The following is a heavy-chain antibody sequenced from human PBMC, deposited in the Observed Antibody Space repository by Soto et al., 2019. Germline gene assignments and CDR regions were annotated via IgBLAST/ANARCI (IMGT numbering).Heavy chain of an antibody. CDR3: GRDQSGTGYYVDWFDP. Sequence: QVHFVQSGAEVKKPGASVKVSCKASGYTFSGHAIHWLRQAPGQRPEWLGWINAGNSKTYYSEKFEGRATVTRDTVSTTVNMELTSLSSADTAVYYCGRDQSGTGYYVDWFDPWGQGTLVTVSS. CDR1: GYTFSGHA. D-gene: IGHD3-10*02. V-gene: IGHV1-3*01. CDR2: INAGNSKT. J-gene: IGHJ5*02.